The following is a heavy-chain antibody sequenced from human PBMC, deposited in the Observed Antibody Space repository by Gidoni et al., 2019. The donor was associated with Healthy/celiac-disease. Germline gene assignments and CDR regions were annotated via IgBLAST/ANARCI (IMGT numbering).Heavy chain of an antibody. D-gene: IGHD1-26*01. Sequence: QVQLQESGPGLVKPSQTLSLTCTVSGGSISSGDYYWSWIRQPPGKGLEWIGYIYYSGSTYYNPSLKSRVTISVDTSKNQFSLKLSSVTAADTAVYYCARGDPSGSYYRSHWFDPWGQGTLVTVSS. CDR1: GGSISSGDYY. CDR3: ARGDPSGSYYRSHWFDP. V-gene: IGHV4-30-4*01. CDR2: IYYSGST. J-gene: IGHJ5*02.